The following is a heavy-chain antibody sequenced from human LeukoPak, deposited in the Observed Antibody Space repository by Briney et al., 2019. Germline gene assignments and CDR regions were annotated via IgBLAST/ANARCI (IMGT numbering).Heavy chain of an antibody. V-gene: IGHV4-59*08. CDR1: GGSISSYY. J-gene: IGHJ5*02. CDR3: ARLGVVPAAYWFDP. D-gene: IGHD2-2*01. Sequence: SETLSLTCTVSGGSISSYYWSWIRQPPGKGLEWIGYIYYSGSTNYNPSLKSRVTISVDTSKNQFSLKLSSVTAAGTAVYCCARLGVVPAAYWFDPWGQGTLVTVSS. CDR2: IYYSGST.